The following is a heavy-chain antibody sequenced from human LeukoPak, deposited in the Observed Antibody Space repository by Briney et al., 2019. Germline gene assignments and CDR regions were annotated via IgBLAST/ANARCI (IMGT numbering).Heavy chain of an antibody. V-gene: IGHV1-8*01. CDR2: MNPNSGNT. J-gene: IGHJ4*02. Sequence: ASVKASCKASGYTFTSYDLNWVRQATGQGLEWMGWMNPNSGNTGYAQKLQGRVTMTTDTSTSTAYMELRSLRSDDTAVYYCARVGATRGRYYFDYWGQGTLVTVSS. CDR3: ARVGATRGRYYFDY. CDR1: GYTFTSYD. D-gene: IGHD1-26*01.